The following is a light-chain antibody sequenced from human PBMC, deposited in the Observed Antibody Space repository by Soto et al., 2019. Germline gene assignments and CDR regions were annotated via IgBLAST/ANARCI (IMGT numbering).Light chain of an antibody. CDR1: QSVRSY. J-gene: IGKJ1*01. V-gene: IGKV3-11*01. CDR2: DAS. CDR3: QQRGNWPWT. Sequence: EIVLTQSPATLSLSPGERATLSCRASQSVRSYLAWYQQKPGQAPRLLIYDASSRATGIPGRFSGSGSGTDFTLTISSLEPEDFAAYYCQQRGNWPWTFGQGTKVEIK.